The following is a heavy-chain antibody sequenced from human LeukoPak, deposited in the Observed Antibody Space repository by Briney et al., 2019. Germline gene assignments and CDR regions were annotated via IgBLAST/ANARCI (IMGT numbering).Heavy chain of an antibody. CDR3: ARGGRIDSSAPDGMDV. Sequence: GGSLRLSCAAYGFTVSSYWMRWVRQAPGKGREWVANIKKDGRENYYVDSVKGRFTISRTNSTNSMYMQMNSLRADDTAVYYCARGGRIDSSAPDGMDVGGQGTTVTAYS. D-gene: IGHD3-22*01. V-gene: IGHV3-7*05. J-gene: IGHJ6*02. CDR2: IKKDGREN. CDR1: GFTVSSYW.